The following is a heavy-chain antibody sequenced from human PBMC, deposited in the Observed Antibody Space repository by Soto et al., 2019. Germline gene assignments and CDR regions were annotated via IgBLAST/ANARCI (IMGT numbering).Heavy chain of an antibody. Sequence: EVQLLESGGGLVQPGGSLRLSCAASGFTFSSYAMSWVRQAPGKGLEWVSAISGSGGSTYYADSVKGRFTISRDNSKKTLYLQMNSLRAEDTAVYYCAKDKAGDYVRYFDLWGRGTLVTVSA. CDR2: ISGSGGST. V-gene: IGHV3-23*01. D-gene: IGHD4-17*01. CDR3: AKDKAGDYVRYFDL. J-gene: IGHJ2*01. CDR1: GFTFSSYA.